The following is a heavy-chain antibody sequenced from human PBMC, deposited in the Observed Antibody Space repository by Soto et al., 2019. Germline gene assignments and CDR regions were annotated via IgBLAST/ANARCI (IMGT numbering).Heavy chain of an antibody. CDR3: ARYFRGSGRYFFDY. V-gene: IGHV3-7*03. D-gene: IGHD6-19*01. CDR1: GFTFSSSF. J-gene: IGHJ4*02. CDR2: INQDGGGT. Sequence: GGSLRLSCVASGFTFSSSFMGWVRQAPGKGLEWVANINQDGGGTYYVDSVEGRFTISRDNAKDSLYLQMNSLRGEDTAVYYCARYFRGSGRYFFDYWGQGTLVTVSS.